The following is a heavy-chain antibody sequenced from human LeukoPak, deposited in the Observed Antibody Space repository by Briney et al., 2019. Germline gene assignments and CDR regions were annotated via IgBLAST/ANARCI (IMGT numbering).Heavy chain of an antibody. D-gene: IGHD3-10*01. J-gene: IGHJ3*02. CDR3: ARDTMVRGKGAFDI. CDR2: IYYSGST. V-gene: IGHV4-31*03. Sequence: PSQTLSLTCTVSGGSISSGGYYWGWIRQHPGKGLEWIGYIYYSGSTYYNPSLKSRVTISVDTSKNQFSLKLSSVTAADTAVYYCARDTMVRGKGAFDIWGQGTMVTVSS. CDR1: GGSISSGGYY.